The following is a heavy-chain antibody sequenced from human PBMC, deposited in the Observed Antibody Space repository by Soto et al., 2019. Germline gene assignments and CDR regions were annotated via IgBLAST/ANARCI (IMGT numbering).Heavy chain of an antibody. CDR2: IIPIFGTV. D-gene: IGHD3-22*01. V-gene: IGHV1-69*01. CDR3: ATYYYESSGYYIVGALDI. Sequence: QVQLVQSGAEVKQPGSSVKVSCKASGGTFSSDAINWVRQAPGQGLEWMGGIIPIFGTVNYAQKLQGRVTITADESTSTVYMELSSLRSEDTAVYYCATYYYESSGYYIVGALDIRGQGTLVTVSS. J-gene: IGHJ3*02. CDR1: GGTFSSDA.